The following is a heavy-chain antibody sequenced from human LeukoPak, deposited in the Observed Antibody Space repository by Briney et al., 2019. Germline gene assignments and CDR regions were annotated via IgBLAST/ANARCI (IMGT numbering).Heavy chain of an antibody. Sequence: SQTLSLTCTVSGGSISSGRYYWTWIRQPPGKGLEWIGYIYYSGSTHYNPSLKSRVTISVDRSKNQFSLKLTSVTAADTAVYYCARDLGRYFDYWGQGTLVTVSS. V-gene: IGHV4-31*03. CDR1: GGSISSGRYY. J-gene: IGHJ4*02. CDR3: ARDLGRYFDY. CDR2: IYYSGST.